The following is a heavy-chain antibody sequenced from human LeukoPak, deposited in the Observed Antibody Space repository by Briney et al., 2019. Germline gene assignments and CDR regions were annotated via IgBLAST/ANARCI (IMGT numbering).Heavy chain of an antibody. V-gene: IGHV1-2*02. D-gene: IGHD5-18*01. CDR2: INPSSDGT. CDR1: GYTFIDYY. Sequence: ASVKVSCKASGYTFIDYYMHWVQQAPGQGLEWMGWINPSSDGTNYPQKFQGRVTMTRDTSISTAYMELGRLRSDDTAVYYCARGTGGDSYRIDYWGQGTLVTVSS. CDR3: ARGTGGDSYRIDY. J-gene: IGHJ4*02.